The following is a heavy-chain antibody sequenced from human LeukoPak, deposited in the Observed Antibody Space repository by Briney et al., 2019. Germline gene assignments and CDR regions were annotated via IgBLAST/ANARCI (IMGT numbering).Heavy chain of an antibody. J-gene: IGHJ6*03. CDR2: IYTSGSS. CDR1: GGSISSYY. D-gene: IGHD2-2*01. CDR3: ARVLSMEGYCSSTSCYYYYYYMDV. V-gene: IGHV4-4*07. Sequence: PSETLSLTCTVSGGSISSYYWSWIRQPAGQGLEWIGRIYTSGSSNYNPSLKSRVTMSVDTYKNQFSLKLSSVTAADTAVYYCARVLSMEGYCSSTSCYYYYYYMDVWGKGTTVTVSS.